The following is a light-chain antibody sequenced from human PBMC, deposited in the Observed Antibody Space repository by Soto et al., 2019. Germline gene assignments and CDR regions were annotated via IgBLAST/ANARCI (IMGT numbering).Light chain of an antibody. CDR3: QQRSSWPRT. V-gene: IGKV3-11*01. CDR2: DAS. Sequence: EIVLTQYPATLSLSPGKRATLSCRASQSVDCHLLWYQQKPGQAPRLLIYDASNRATGIPARFSGSGSGTDFTLTISSLEPEDFAVYYCQQRSSWPRTFGQGTKVEIK. J-gene: IGKJ1*01. CDR1: QSVDCH.